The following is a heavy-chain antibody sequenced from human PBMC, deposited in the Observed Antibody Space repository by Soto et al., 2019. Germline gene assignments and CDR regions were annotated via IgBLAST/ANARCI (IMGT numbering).Heavy chain of an antibody. Sequence: ASVKVSCEACGYTFTSGGISWVRQAPGQGLEWMGWISAYNGNAIYAQKFQGRVSMTTDTSTSTAYMELRSLRSDDTAVYYCARSYYYDTSGYTPYGMDVWGQGTTVTVSS. CDR1: GYTFTSGG. D-gene: IGHD3-22*01. V-gene: IGHV1-18*01. CDR2: ISAYNGNA. J-gene: IGHJ6*02. CDR3: ARSYYYDTSGYTPYGMDV.